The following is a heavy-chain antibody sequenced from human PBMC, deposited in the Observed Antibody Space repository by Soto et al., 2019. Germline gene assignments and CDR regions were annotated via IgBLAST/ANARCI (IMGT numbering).Heavy chain of an antibody. CDR2: FDPEDGET. D-gene: IGHD3-22*01. Sequence: ASVKVSCKVSGYTLTELSMHWVRQAPGKGLEWMGGFDPEDGETIYAQKFQGRVTMTEDTSTDTAYMELSSLRSEDTAVYYCATSIHRSGYYLYSYYMDVCGKGTTVTVSS. V-gene: IGHV1-24*01. CDR1: GYTLTELS. CDR3: ATSIHRSGYYLYSYYMDV. J-gene: IGHJ6*03.